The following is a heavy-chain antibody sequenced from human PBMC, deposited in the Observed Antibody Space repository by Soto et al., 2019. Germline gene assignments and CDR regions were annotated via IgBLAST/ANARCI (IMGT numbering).Heavy chain of an antibody. V-gene: IGHV4-34*01. CDR2: LNDSGGT. D-gene: IGHD3-10*01. CDR1: GGSFSGYY. CDR3: ARGRGGVQP. Sequence: QVQLQQWGAGLLKPSETLSLTCAVYGGSFSGYYWSWIRQPPGKGLEWIGELNDSGGTNYNVSLKSRVSISVDTSKNQFSLKLSFVTAADTAVYYCARGRGGVQPWGQGTLVTVSS. J-gene: IGHJ1*01.